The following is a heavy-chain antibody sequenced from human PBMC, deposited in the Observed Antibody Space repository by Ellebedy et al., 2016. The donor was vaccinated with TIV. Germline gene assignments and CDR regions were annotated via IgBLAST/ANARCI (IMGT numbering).Heavy chain of an antibody. Sequence: MPSKTLSLTCTVPDGSISNFHWSWIRQPPGKGLEWFGYIYFSGITNYNPSLKIRVTMSVDTSKNQFSLKLSSVTTADTAVYYCARWVGHFDFWGQGEMVTVSS. D-gene: IGHD1-26*01. CDR3: ARWVGHFDF. CDR1: DGSISNFH. J-gene: IGHJ4*02. CDR2: IYFSGIT. V-gene: IGHV4-59*01.